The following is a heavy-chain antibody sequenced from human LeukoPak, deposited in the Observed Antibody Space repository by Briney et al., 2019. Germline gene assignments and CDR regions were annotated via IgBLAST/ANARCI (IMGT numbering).Heavy chain of an antibody. D-gene: IGHD6-19*01. CDR2: ISSSSSYI. J-gene: IGHJ4*02. Sequence: GGSLRLSCAASGFTFSSYSMNWVRQAPGKGLEWVSSISSSSSYIYYADSVKGRFTISRDNAKNSLYLQMNSLRAEDTAVYYCARDSSGWFRGNDYWGQGTLVTVSS. CDR3: ARDSSGWFRGNDY. CDR1: GFTFSSYS. V-gene: IGHV3-21*01.